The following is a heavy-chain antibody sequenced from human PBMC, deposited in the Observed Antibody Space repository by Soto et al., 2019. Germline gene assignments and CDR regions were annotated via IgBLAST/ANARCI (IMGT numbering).Heavy chain of an antibody. CDR2: IYHSGST. J-gene: IGHJ4*02. CDR1: GGSISSGGYS. D-gene: IGHD3-22*01. CDR3: ARGYYDSSTRFDY. Sequence: SSETLSLTCAVSGGSISSGGYSWSWIRQPPGKGLEWIGYIYHSGSTYYNPSLKSRVTISVDRSKNQFSLKLSSVTAADTAVYYCARGYYDSSTRFDYWGQGTLVTVSS. V-gene: IGHV4-30-2*01.